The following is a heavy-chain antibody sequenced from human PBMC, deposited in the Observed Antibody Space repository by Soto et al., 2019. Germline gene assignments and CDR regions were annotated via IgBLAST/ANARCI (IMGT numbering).Heavy chain of an antibody. CDR1: GYTFTGYY. V-gene: IGHV1-2*04. J-gene: IGHJ6*01. CDR2: INPNSGGT. CDR3: ARGYDSSGYFAIVGYDYGMDG. Sequence: SVKVSCKASGYTFTGYYLHWVRQAPGQGLEWMGWINPNSGGTNYAQKFQGWVTMNRDTSISTAYMELSRLRSDDTAVYYCARGYDSSGYFAIVGYDYGMDGW. D-gene: IGHD3-22*01.